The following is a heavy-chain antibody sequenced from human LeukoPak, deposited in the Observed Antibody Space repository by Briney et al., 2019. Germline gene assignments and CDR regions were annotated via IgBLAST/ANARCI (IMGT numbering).Heavy chain of an antibody. J-gene: IGHJ4*02. Sequence: SETLSLTCAVSGGSISGSSYYWGWIRQPPGKKLIWIGSIYSSGSTYYNPSLKSRVTISLDTSKSQFSLKLSSVTAADTAVDYCARGGQQLARPWGSYFDYWGQGTLVTVSS. CDR2: IYSSGST. CDR3: ARGGQQLARPWGSYFDY. D-gene: IGHD6-13*01. CDR1: GGSISGSSYY. V-gene: IGHV4-39*07.